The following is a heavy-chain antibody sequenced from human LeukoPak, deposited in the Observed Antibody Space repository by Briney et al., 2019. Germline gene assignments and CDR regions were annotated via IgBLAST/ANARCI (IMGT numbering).Heavy chain of an antibody. CDR3: AKAALRYCSGGSCYIDY. CDR1: GFTFSSYG. Sequence: PGRSLRLSCAASGFTFSSYGMHWVRQAPGKGLGWVAVIWYDGSNKYYADSVKGRFTISRDNSKNTLYLQMNSLRAEDTAVYYCAKAALRYCSGGSCYIDYWGQGTLVTVSS. J-gene: IGHJ4*02. D-gene: IGHD2-15*01. V-gene: IGHV3-33*06. CDR2: IWYDGSNK.